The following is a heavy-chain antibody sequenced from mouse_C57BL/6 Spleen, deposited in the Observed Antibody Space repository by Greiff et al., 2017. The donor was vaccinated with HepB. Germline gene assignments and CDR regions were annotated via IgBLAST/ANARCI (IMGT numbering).Heavy chain of an antibody. V-gene: IGHV1-69*01. CDR3: ARREGYDYPFDY. Sequence: QVQLQQSGAELVMPGASVKLSCKASGYTFTSYWMHWVKQRPGQGLEWIGEIDPSDSYTNYNQKFKGKSTLTVDKSSSTAYMQLSSLTSEDSAVYYCARREGYDYPFDYWGQGTTLTVSS. CDR2: IDPSDSYT. D-gene: IGHD2-4*01. CDR1: GYTFTSYW. J-gene: IGHJ2*01.